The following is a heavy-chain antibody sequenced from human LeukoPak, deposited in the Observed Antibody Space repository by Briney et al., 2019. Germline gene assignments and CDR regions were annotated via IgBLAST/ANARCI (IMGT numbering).Heavy chain of an antibody. V-gene: IGHV3-21*01. CDR3: ARGSRHFDY. CDR1: GFTFSSYS. J-gene: IGHJ4*02. Sequence: XGGSLRLSCAASGFTFSSYSMNWVRQAPGKGLEWVSSISSSSSYIYYADSVKGRFTISRDNAKNSLYLQVNSLRAEDTAVYYCARGSRHFDYWGQGTLVTVSS. CDR2: ISSSSSYI.